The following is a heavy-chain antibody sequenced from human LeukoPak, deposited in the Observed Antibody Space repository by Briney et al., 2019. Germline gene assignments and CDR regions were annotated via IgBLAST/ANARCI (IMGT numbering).Heavy chain of an antibody. CDR2: ISSSSSYI. J-gene: IGHJ4*02. CDR1: GFTFSSYS. V-gene: IGHV3-21*01. D-gene: IGHD6-19*01. Sequence: GGSLRLSCAASGFTFSSYSMNWVRQAPGKGLEWVSSISSSSSYIYYADSVKGRFTISRDNAKNSLYLQMNSLRAEDTAVYYCARHGPGPANLNSSGWYDAFDYWGQGTLVTVSS. CDR3: ARHGPGPANLNSSGWYDAFDY.